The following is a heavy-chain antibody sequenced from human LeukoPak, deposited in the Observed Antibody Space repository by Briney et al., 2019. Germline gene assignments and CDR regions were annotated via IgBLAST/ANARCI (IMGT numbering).Heavy chain of an antibody. CDR2: ISGSGGST. Sequence: PGGSLRLSCAASGFTFSSYAMSWVRQAPGKGLEWVSAISGSGGSTYYADSVKGRFTISRDNAKNSLYLQMNSLRDEDTAVYYCARRAGMAMARPFDYWGQGTLVTVSS. CDR3: ARRAGMAMARPFDY. CDR1: GFTFSSYA. D-gene: IGHD6-6*01. J-gene: IGHJ4*02. V-gene: IGHV3-23*01.